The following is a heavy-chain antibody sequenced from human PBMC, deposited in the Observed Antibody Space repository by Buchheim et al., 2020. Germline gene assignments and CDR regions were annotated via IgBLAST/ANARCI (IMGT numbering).Heavy chain of an antibody. V-gene: IGHV3-23*01. CDR3: ARDNSIFGMVYHGYYFDY. CDR1: GFTFSSYA. Sequence: EVQLLESGGGLVQPGGSLRLSCAASGFTFSSYAMTWVRQAPGKGLEWVSTISGSGGSTYFADSVKGRFTITRDNSKNTLYLQMNSLRAEDTAVYYCARDNSIFGMVYHGYYFDYWGQGTL. CDR2: ISGSGGST. J-gene: IGHJ4*02. D-gene: IGHD3-3*01.